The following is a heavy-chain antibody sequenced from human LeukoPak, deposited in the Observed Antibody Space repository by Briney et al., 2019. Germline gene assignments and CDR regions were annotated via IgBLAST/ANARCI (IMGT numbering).Heavy chain of an antibody. J-gene: IGHJ4*02. Sequence: ASVKVSCKASGYTFTSYYMHWVRQATGQGLEWMGIINPSGGSTSYAQKFQGRVTMTRDTSTSTVYMELSSLRSEDTAVYYCASSIGGYIAAAGFFDYWGQGTLVTVSS. D-gene: IGHD6-13*01. CDR2: INPSGGST. V-gene: IGHV1-46*01. CDR3: ASSIGGYIAAAGFFDY. CDR1: GYTFTSYY.